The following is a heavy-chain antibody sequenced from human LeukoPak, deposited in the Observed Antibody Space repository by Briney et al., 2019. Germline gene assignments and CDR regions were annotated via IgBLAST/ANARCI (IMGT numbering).Heavy chain of an antibody. CDR2: ISSGDSTI. CDR1: GFTFSDYY. CDR3: AGEYSSSARLDS. Sequence: GGSLRLSCAASGFTFSDYYMSYISSGDSTIYYADSVRGRFTISRDNARNSLYLQMNNLRAEDTAVYYCAGEYSSSARLDSRGQGTLVTVSS. V-gene: IGHV3-11*01. J-gene: IGHJ4*02. D-gene: IGHD3-22*01.